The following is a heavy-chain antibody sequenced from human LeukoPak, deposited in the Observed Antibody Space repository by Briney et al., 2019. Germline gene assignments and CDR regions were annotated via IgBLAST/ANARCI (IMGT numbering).Heavy chain of an antibody. CDR1: GYTFTGYY. J-gene: IGHJ6*02. Sequence: ASAKVSCKASGYTFTGYYMHWVRQAPGQGLEWMGWINPNSGGTEYAQKFQGRVTMTRDTSISTAYMDLSRLRSDDTAVYYCARGHYYYTLDVWGHGTTVTVSS. CDR3: ARGHYYYTLDV. V-gene: IGHV1-2*02. CDR2: INPNSGGT.